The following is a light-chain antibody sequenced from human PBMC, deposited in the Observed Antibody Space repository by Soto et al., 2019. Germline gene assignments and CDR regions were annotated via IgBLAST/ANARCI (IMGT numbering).Light chain of an antibody. CDR2: KAS. CDR3: KQYNSYSWT. J-gene: IGKJ1*01. V-gene: IGKV1-5*03. Sequence: DIQMTQSPSTLSASVGDRVTITCRASQSISSWLAWYQQKPGKAPKLLIYKASSLESGVPSRFSGSGSGTEFTLTISSLQPDDFATYYCKQYNSYSWTFGQGPKLDIK. CDR1: QSISSW.